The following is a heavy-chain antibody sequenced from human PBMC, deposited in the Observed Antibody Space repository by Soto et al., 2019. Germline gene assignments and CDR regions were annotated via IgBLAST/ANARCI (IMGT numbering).Heavy chain of an antibody. J-gene: IGHJ6*02. CDR1: GFTFSNYG. CDR2: ISGTGGST. CDR3: ARGGYSSSSKYYYYYGMDV. D-gene: IGHD6-6*01. Sequence: GGSLRLSCAASGFTFSNYGLSWVRQATGKGLGWVSAISGTGGSTYYADSVKGRFTISRDNSKNTLYVQMNSLRVEDTAVYYCARGGYSSSSKYYYYYGMDVWGQGTTVTVSS. V-gene: IGHV3-23*01.